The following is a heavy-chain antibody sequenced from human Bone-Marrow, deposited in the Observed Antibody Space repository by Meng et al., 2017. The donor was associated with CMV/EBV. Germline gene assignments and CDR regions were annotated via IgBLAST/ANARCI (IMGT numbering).Heavy chain of an antibody. CDR2: IYHSGST. V-gene: IGHV4-38-2*02. J-gene: IGHJ4*02. Sequence: SETLSLTCTVSGYSISSGYYWGWIRQPPGKGLEWIGSIYHSGSTYYNPSLKSRVTISVDTSKNQFSLKLSSVTAADTAVYYCARDFSGYDSCWGQGTLVTGYS. CDR1: GYSISSGYY. D-gene: IGHD5-12*01. CDR3: ARDFSGYDSC.